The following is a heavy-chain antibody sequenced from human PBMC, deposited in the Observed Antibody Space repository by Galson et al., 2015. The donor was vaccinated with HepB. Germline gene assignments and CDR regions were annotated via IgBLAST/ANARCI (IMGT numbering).Heavy chain of an antibody. CDR3: ARARERSNWYFDL. J-gene: IGHJ2*01. CDR2: INPNSGGT. CDR1: GYTFTGYY. V-gene: IGHV1-2*04. Sequence: SVKVSCKASGYTFTGYYMHWVRQAPGQGLEWMGWINPNSGGTNYAQKFQGWVTMTRDTSISTAYMELSRLRSGDTAVYYCARARERSNWYFDLWGRGTLVTVSS. D-gene: IGHD1-26*01.